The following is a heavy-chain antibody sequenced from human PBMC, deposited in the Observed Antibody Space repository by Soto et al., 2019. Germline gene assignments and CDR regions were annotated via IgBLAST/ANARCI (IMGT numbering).Heavy chain of an antibody. Sequence: GGSLRLSCAASGFTFSSYAMSWVRQAPGKGLEWVSAISGSGGSTYYADSVKGRFTISRDNSKNTLYLQMNSLRAEDTAVYYCAKDRGFFYYDSSGYVYWGQGTLVTVS. J-gene: IGHJ4*02. CDR3: AKDRGFFYYDSSGYVY. CDR1: GFTFSSYA. D-gene: IGHD3-22*01. CDR2: ISGSGGST. V-gene: IGHV3-23*01.